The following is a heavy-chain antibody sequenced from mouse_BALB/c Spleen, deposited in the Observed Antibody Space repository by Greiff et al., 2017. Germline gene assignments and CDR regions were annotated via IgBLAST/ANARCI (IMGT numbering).Heavy chain of an antibody. CDR2: ISDGGSYT. D-gene: IGHD2-12*01. J-gene: IGHJ1*01. CDR1: GFTFSDYY. CDR3: AREDYSGYFDV. V-gene: IGHV5-4*02. Sequence: DVMLVESGGGLVKPGGSLKLSCAASGFTFSDYYMYWVRQTPEKRLEWVATISDGGSYTYYPDSVKGRFTISRDNAKNNLYLQMSSLKSEDTAMYYCAREDYSGYFDVWGAGTTVTVSS.